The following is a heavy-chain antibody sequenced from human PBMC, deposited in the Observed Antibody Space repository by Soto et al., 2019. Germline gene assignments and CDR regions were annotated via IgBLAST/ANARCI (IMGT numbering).Heavy chain of an antibody. Sequence: GGSLRLSCAASGFTLSYYGMHWVRQAPGKGLEWVAVISYDGSRKEYAESVNGRFTISRDSSKNTLFLQVNSLRAEDTGVYYCAKGIGRDGYTSGLDWGQGTPVTVSS. CDR3: AKGIGRDGYTSGLD. V-gene: IGHV3-30*18. CDR1: GFTLSYYG. CDR2: ISYDGSRK. D-gene: IGHD5-12*01. J-gene: IGHJ4*02.